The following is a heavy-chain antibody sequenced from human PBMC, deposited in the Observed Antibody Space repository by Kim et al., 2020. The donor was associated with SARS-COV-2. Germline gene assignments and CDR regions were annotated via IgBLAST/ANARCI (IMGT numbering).Heavy chain of an antibody. V-gene: IGHV3-23*01. Sequence: GGSLRLSCAASGFTFSNYAMSWVRQAPGKGLEWVSVVSGSGDDTYYADSVKGRFTISRDTSKNTLYLQMNSLRAEDTAVYYCAAHYYGSGSYSAPCGYWGQGTLVTVSS. CDR3: AAHYYGSGSYSAPCGY. J-gene: IGHJ4*02. D-gene: IGHD3-10*01. CDR2: VSGSGDDT. CDR1: GFTFSNYA.